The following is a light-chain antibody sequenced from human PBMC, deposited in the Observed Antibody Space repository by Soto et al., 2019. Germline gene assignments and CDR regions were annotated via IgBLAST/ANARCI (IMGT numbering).Light chain of an antibody. CDR2: DAS. V-gene: IGKV3-15*01. CDR3: QRCSGGPLFT. CDR1: QSVSRY. J-gene: IGKJ5*01. Sequence: EIVMTQSPATLSVSPGETATLSCRASQSVSRYLAWYQHRPGQAPRLLIYDASTRATGIPARFSGSGSGTEFTRTISGLQSEDFAVYSCQRCSGGPLFTFGQGTRLEIK.